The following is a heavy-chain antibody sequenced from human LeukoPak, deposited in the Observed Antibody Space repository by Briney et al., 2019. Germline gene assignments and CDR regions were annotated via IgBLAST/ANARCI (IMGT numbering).Heavy chain of an antibody. CDR2: IYHSGST. CDR1: GCSISSGYY. V-gene: IGHV4-38-2*02. Sequence: SETLSLTCTVSGCSISSGYYWGWIRQPPGKGLEWIGSIYHSGSTYYNPSLKSRVTISVDTSKNQFSLKLSSVTAADTAVYYCARDDGWGSGSYYNGYWGQGTLVTVSS. CDR3: ARDDGWGSGSYYNGY. J-gene: IGHJ4*02. D-gene: IGHD3-10*01.